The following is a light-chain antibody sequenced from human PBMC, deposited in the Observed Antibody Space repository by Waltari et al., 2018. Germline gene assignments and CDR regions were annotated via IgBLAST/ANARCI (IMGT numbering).Light chain of an antibody. J-gene: IGLJ2*01. CDR1: NIGSKS. CDR2: YDS. V-gene: IGLV3-21*04. CDR3: LVWHSTIDHQGV. Sequence: SYVVTQSPSVSVAPGQTARLTCGGYNIGSKSVNWYQQRPGQAPVLVISYDSDRPSGIPGRFSGSNSGNTATLTISWVEAEDEADYYCLVWHSTIDHQGVFGGGTKLTVL.